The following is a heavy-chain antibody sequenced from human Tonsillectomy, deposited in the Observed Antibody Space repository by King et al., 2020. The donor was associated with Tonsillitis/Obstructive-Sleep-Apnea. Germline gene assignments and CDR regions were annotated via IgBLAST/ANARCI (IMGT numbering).Heavy chain of an antibody. J-gene: IGHJ6*03. CDR1: GFSFSSYG. D-gene: IGHD4-17*01. CDR2: IWYDGSNK. V-gene: IGHV3-33*01. CDR3: ARGEDYAPRYYYMDV. Sequence: VQLVESGGGVVQPGRSLRLSCAASGFSFSSYGMHWVRQAPGKGLEWVAVIWYDGSNKYYAASVKGRFTISRDNSRNTLYLQMNSLRAEDTAVYYCARGEDYAPRYYYMDVWGKGTTVTVSS.